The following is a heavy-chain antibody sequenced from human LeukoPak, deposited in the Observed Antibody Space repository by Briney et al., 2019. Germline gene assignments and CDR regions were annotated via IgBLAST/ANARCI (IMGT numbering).Heavy chain of an antibody. CDR1: GFTFSSYA. CDR3: AKGSARGVILNCLY. V-gene: IGHV3-23*01. Sequence: GGSLRLSCAASGFTFSSYAMSWVRQALGKGLEWVSAISGSGGSTYYADSVKGRFTISRDNSKNTLYLQMNSLRAEDTAVYYCAKGSARGVILNCLYWGQGTLVTVSS. CDR2: ISGSGGST. D-gene: IGHD3-10*01. J-gene: IGHJ4*02.